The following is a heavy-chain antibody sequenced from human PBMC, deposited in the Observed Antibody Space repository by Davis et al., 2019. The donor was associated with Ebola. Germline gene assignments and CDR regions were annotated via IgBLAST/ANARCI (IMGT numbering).Heavy chain of an antibody. D-gene: IGHD2-2*01. CDR1: GGSISSSSYY. Sequence: MPSETLSLTCTVSGGSISSSSYYWGWIRQPPGKGLEWIGSIYYSGSTYYNPSLKSRVTISVDTSKNQFSLKLSSVTAADTAVYYCARVRGVRIVVVPAAMRFDYWGQGTLVTVSS. CDR2: IYYSGST. CDR3: ARVRGVRIVVVPAAMRFDY. J-gene: IGHJ4*02. V-gene: IGHV4-39*01.